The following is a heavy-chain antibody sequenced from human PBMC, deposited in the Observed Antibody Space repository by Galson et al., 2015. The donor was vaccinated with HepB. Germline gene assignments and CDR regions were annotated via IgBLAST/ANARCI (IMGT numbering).Heavy chain of an antibody. V-gene: IGHV3-30-3*01. J-gene: IGHJ5*02. CDR3: ARVDTAMVYLGWFDP. D-gene: IGHD5-18*01. CDR1: GFTFSSYA. Sequence: SLRLSCAASGFTFSSYAMHWVRQAPGKGLEWVAVISYDGSNKYYADSVKGRFTISRDNSKNTLYLQMNSLRAEDTAVYYCARVDTAMVYLGWFDPWGQGTLVTVSS. CDR2: ISYDGSNK.